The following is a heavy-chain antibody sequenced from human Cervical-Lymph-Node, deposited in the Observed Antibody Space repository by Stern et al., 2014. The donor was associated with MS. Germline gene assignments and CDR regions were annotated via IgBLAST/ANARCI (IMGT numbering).Heavy chain of an antibody. CDR3: ERFHSNSGLDF. D-gene: IGHD6-6*01. Sequence: EMQLVESGAEVKKPGESLKISCQGSAYTFTNFWIAWVRQVPGKGLEWMGFMHPRASDIATSPSFQGHVTISVDKTISTAYLQWSSLKPSDTAMYYCERFHSNSGLDFWGQGTLVTVSS. CDR1: AYTFTNFW. J-gene: IGHJ4*02. V-gene: IGHV5-51*03. CDR2: MHPRASDI.